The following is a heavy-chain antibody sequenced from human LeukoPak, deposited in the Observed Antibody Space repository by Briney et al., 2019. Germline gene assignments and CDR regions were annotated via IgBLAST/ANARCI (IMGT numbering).Heavy chain of an antibody. CDR1: GFTFDDYA. CDR3: AKDAGYSGYADDY. Sequence: GRSLRLSCAASGFTFDDYAMHWVRQAPGKGLEWVSGISWNSGSIGYADSVKGLFTISRDNSKNTLYLQMNSLRAEDTAVYYCAKDAGYSGYADDYWGQGTLVTVSS. J-gene: IGHJ4*02. CDR2: ISWNSGSI. V-gene: IGHV3-9*01. D-gene: IGHD5-12*01.